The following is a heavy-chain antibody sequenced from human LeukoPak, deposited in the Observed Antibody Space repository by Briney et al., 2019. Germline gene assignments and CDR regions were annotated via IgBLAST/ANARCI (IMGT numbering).Heavy chain of an antibody. D-gene: IGHD3-22*01. CDR2: IIPIFGTA. CDR3: ARGPRLGDSSGYYFPNDAFDI. CDR1: GGTFSSYA. J-gene: IGHJ3*02. Sequence: VASVKVSCKASGGTFSSYAISWVRQAPGQGLEWMGGIIPIFGTANYAQKFQGRVTITADKSTSTAYMELSSLRSDDTAVYYCARGPRLGDSSGYYFPNDAFDIWGQGTMVTVSS. V-gene: IGHV1-69*06.